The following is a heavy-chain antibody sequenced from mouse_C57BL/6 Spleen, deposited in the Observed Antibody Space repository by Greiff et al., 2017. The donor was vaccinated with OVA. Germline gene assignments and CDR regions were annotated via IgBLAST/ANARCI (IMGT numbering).Heavy chain of an antibody. D-gene: IGHD2-2*01. CDR2: IEPNSGGT. Sequence: QVQLQQPGAELVKPGASVKLSCKASGYTFPSYWMHWVKQRPGRGLEWIGRIEPNSGGTKYNEKFKSMATLTVDKPSSTAYMKLSSLTSKDSAVYYCARSLYYGYVDYAMDYWGQGTSVTASS. CDR3: ARSLYYGYVDYAMDY. J-gene: IGHJ4*01. CDR1: GYTFPSYW. V-gene: IGHV1-72*01.